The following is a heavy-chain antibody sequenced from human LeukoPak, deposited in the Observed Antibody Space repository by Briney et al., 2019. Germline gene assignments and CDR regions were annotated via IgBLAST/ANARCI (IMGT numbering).Heavy chain of an antibody. Sequence: PSETLSLTCAVYGGSFSGYYWSWIRQPPGKGLEWIGEINHSGSTNYNPSLKSRVTISVDTSKNQFSLKLTSVTAADTAVYYCARLPGISVFGVVSSRPKYYFDYWGQGTLVTVSS. CDR3: ARLPGISVFGVVSSRPKYYFDY. D-gene: IGHD3-3*01. CDR2: INHSGST. CDR1: GGSFSGYY. J-gene: IGHJ4*02. V-gene: IGHV4-34*01.